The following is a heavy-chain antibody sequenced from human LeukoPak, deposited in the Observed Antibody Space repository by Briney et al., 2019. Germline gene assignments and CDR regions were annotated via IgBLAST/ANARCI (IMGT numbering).Heavy chain of an antibody. D-gene: IGHD1-26*01. V-gene: IGHV4-59*12. CDR3: ARDREVGATDY. CDR1: GGSISTYY. CDR2: IYYTGYT. Sequence: SETLSLTCTVSGGSISTYYWTWIRQPPGKGLEWVGCIYYTGYTGYNPSLTSRVTISLDTSKNQFSLRLSSVTAADTAVYYCARDREVGATDYWGQGTLVTVSS. J-gene: IGHJ4*02.